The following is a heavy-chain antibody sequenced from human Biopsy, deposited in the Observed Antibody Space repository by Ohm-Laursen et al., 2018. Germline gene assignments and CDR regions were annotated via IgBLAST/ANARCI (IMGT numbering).Heavy chain of an antibody. D-gene: IGHD5-24*01. CDR2: IYFTGRT. CDR1: GGSFTGHY. CDR3: ASAGYNPDWNFDL. J-gene: IGHJ2*01. Sequence: SETLSLTCSVSGGSFTGHYWSWIRQPPGKALEWIGYIYFTGRTSYNPSLKSRVPMSVNTSKKQFSLRLSSVTAADTAVYYCASAGYNPDWNFDLWGRGTRVTVSS. V-gene: IGHV4-59*11.